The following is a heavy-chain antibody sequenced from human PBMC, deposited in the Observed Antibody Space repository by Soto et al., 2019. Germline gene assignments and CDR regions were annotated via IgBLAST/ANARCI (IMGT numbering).Heavy chain of an antibody. Sequence: ASVKVSCKASGYTFTGYYMHWVRQAPGQGLEWMGWINPNSGGTNYAQKFQGWVTMTRDTSISTAYMELSRLRSDDTAVYYCARVPLYYYDSSGYYDYWGQGTLVTVSS. V-gene: IGHV1-2*04. J-gene: IGHJ4*02. CDR3: ARVPLYYYDSSGYYDY. D-gene: IGHD3-22*01. CDR2: INPNSGGT. CDR1: GYTFTGYY.